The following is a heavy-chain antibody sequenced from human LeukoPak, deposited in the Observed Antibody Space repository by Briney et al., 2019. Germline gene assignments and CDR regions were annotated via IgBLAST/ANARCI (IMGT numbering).Heavy chain of an antibody. V-gene: IGHV4-31*03. D-gene: IGHD3-10*01. CDR2: IYYSGST. CDR3: ARGPAGSYFHVPDY. J-gene: IGHJ4*02. Sequence: SGTLSLTCTVSGGFISSGGYYWTWIRQPSGKGLECVGYIYYSGSTYYNPSLKSRISMSLDASKNQFSLNLSSVTAADTAVYYCARGPAGSYFHVPDYWGQGTLVTVSS. CDR1: GGFISSGGYY.